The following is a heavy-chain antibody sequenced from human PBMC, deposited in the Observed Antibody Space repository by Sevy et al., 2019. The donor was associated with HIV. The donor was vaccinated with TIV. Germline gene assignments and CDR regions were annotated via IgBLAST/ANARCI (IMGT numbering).Heavy chain of an antibody. Sequence: GGSLRLSCTASGFAFGDYAMTWIRQVPGKGLEWVGFIRTKPYGGTADYVASAKGRFTISRDDSKSIAYLQMSNLKTEDTAVYYCSRGAFGSSAGIHYYGLDVWGQGTTVTVSS. CDR3: SRGAFGSSAGIHYYGLDV. D-gene: IGHD6-6*01. V-gene: IGHV3-49*03. CDR2: IRTKPYGGTA. J-gene: IGHJ6*02. CDR1: GFAFGDYA.